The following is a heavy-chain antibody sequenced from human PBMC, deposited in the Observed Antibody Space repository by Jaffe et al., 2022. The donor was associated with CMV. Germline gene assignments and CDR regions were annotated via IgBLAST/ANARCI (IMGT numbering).Heavy chain of an antibody. Sequence: QVQLVQSGAEVKKPGASVKVSCKASGYTFTSYGISWVRQAPGQGLEWMGWISAYNGNTNYAQKLQGRVTMTTDTSTSTAYMELRSLRSDDTAVYYCARIHPPAYYYDSSGYTFPIDYWGQGTLVTVSS. CDR3: ARIHPPAYYYDSSGYTFPIDY. CDR1: GYTFTSYG. D-gene: IGHD3-22*01. CDR2: ISAYNGNT. V-gene: IGHV1-18*01. J-gene: IGHJ4*02.